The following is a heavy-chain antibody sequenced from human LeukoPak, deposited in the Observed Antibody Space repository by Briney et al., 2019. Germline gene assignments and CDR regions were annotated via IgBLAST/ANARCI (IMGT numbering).Heavy chain of an antibody. V-gene: IGHV3-30*18. CDR1: GFTFSNYA. CDR2: ISYDGSNK. Sequence: PGGSLRLSCAASGFTFSNYAMSWVRQAPGKGLEWVAVISYDGSNKYYADSVKGRFTISRDNSKNTLYLQMNSLRAEDTAVYYCANLYNWNDDWDYYYGMDVWGQGTTVTVSS. D-gene: IGHD1-1*01. CDR3: ANLYNWNDDWDYYYGMDV. J-gene: IGHJ6*02.